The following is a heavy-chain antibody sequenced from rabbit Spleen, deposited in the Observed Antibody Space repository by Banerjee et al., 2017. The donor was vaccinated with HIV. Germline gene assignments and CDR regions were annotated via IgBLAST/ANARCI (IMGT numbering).Heavy chain of an antibody. D-gene: IGHD8-1*01. CDR2: INSNSGNT. Sequence: QEQLVESGGDLVQPEGSLTLTCTASGFSFSAKYIMCWVRQAPGKGPEWIACINSNSGNTVYANWAKGRFTISKTSSTTVTLQMTSLTAGDTATYFCARDSGTSFSTYGMDLWGPGTLVTVS. CDR1: GFSFSAKYI. J-gene: IGHJ6*01. V-gene: IGHV1S45*01. CDR3: ARDSGTSFSTYGMDL.